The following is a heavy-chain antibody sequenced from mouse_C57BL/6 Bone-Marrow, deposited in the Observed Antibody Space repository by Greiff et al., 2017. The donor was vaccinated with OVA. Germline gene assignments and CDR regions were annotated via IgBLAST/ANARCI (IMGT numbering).Heavy chain of an antibody. CDR3: ARFGGSYFDY. CDR1: GYTFTDYY. CDR2: INPNNGGT. Sequence: VQLQQSGPELVKPGASVKISCKASGYTFTDYYMNWVKQSHGKSLEWIGDINPNNGGTSYNQKFKGKATLTVDKSSSTAYMELRSLTSEDSAVYYCARFGGSYFDYWGQGTTLTVSS. J-gene: IGHJ2*01. V-gene: IGHV1-26*01.